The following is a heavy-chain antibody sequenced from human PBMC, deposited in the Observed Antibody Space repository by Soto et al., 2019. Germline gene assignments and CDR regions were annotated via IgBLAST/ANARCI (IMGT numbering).Heavy chain of an antibody. V-gene: IGHV2-5*02. Sequence: QITLKESGPTLVKPTQTLTLTCTFSGFSLTTNGVGVGWIRQPPGKALEWLALIYWDDDKRYRPSLKSRLTITKDISKNQVVLTMTNMDPEDTATYYCAHRRLRIAARDDSYDIWGQGTMVIVS. J-gene: IGHJ3*02. CDR2: IYWDDDK. D-gene: IGHD3-22*01. CDR3: AHRRLRIAARDDSYDI. CDR1: GFSLTTNGVG.